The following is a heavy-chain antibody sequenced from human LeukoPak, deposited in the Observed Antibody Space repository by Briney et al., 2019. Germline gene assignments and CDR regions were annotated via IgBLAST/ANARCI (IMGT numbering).Heavy chain of an antibody. CDR1: GFTFSNAW. V-gene: IGHV3-15*07. CDR3: ATDFYDTT. J-gene: IGHJ5*02. D-gene: IGHD3-22*01. Sequence: GGSLRLSCAASGFTFSNAWMNWVRQAPGKGLEWVGRIRRNSDGGTIDYAAPVKGRFALSRDDSKNTLYLHMSSLQTEDTAVYYCATDFYDTTWGQGTLVTVSS. CDR2: IRRNSDGGTI.